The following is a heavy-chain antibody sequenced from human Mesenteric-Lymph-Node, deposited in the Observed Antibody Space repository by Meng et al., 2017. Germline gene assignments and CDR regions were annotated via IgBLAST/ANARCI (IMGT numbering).Heavy chain of an antibody. J-gene: IGHJ3*02. Sequence: SVKVSCKASGGTFSSYTISWVRQAPGQGLEWMGRIIPILGIANYAQKFQGRVTITADKSTSTAYMELSSLRSEDTAVYYCARDTKWFGELLAYDAFDIWGQGTMVTVSS. CDR2: IIPILGIA. CDR3: ARDTKWFGELLAYDAFDI. V-gene: IGHV1-69*04. D-gene: IGHD3-10*01. CDR1: GGTFSSYT.